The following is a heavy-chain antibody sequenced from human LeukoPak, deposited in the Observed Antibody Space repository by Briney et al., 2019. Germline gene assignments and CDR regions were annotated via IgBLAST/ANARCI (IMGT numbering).Heavy chain of an antibody. CDR3: ARDVRFLEWLSSGYYYMDV. J-gene: IGHJ6*03. D-gene: IGHD3-3*01. CDR2: IYSGGST. CDR1: GFTVSSNY. Sequence: GGSLRLSCAASGFTVSSNYMSWVRQAPGKGLEWVSVIYSGGSTYYANSVKGRFTISRDNSKNTLYLQMNSLRAEDTAVYYCARDVRFLEWLSSGYYYMDVWGKGTTVTVSS. V-gene: IGHV3-66*02.